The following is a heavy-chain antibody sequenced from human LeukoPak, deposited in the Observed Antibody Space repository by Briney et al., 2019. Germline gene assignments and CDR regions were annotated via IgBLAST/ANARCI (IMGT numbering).Heavy chain of an antibody. CDR3: ARDRPLGQDSSSWSGNYYYMDV. V-gene: IGHV3-30*02. CDR2: IRYDGSNK. CDR1: GFTFSSYG. D-gene: IGHD6-13*01. Sequence: GGSLRLSCAASGFTFSSYGMHWVRQAPGKGLEWVAFIRYDGSNKYYADSVKGRFTISRDNSKNTLYLQMNSLRAEDTAVYYCARDRPLGQDSSSWSGNYYYMDVWGKGTTVTVSS. J-gene: IGHJ6*03.